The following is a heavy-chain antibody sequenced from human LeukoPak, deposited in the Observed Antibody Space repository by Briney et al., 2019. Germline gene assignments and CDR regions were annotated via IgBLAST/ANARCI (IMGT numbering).Heavy chain of an antibody. CDR1: GYSFFNYW. CDR2: IDAGDSNT. CDR3: ARAAKGTVGGLWYFDL. J-gene: IGHJ2*01. D-gene: IGHD4-23*01. Sequence: AGSLQISSQGSGYSFFNYWIAWGRQMPAGSLQWLGGIDAGDSNTRYSPAVQGHVTTSADKSIRSAFLLWNSLTASDSAIYLCARAAKGTVGGLWYFDLWGRGTLVIVSA. V-gene: IGHV5-51*01.